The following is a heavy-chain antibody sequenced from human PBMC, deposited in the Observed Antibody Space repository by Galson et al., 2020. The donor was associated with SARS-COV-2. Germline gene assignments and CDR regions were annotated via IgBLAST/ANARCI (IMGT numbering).Heavy chain of an antibody. J-gene: IGHJ3*02. V-gene: IGHV4-38-2*02. D-gene: IGHD5-18*01. CDR2: MYYSGST. Sequence: ASETLSLTCTVSGYSLSSGYYWGWIRQPPGKGLEWIGSMYYSGSTYYNPSLKSRVTISLDTSKNQFSLKLSSVTAADTAIYYCAGRDTFEIWDQGTMVTVSS. CDR3: AGRDTFEI. CDR1: GYSLSSGYY.